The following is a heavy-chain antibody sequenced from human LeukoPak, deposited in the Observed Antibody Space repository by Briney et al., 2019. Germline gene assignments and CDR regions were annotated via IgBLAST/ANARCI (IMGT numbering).Heavy chain of an antibody. Sequence: GESLKISCKGSGYSFNTYWIGWVRQMPGKGLEWMGRIDPSDSYTNYNPSFQGHVTISADRSISTAYLQWSSLKASDTAMYFCARSLFSSAYYFDSWGQGTLVTVSS. J-gene: IGHJ4*02. D-gene: IGHD3-22*01. CDR2: IDPSDSYT. CDR1: GYSFNTYW. CDR3: ARSLFSSAYYFDS. V-gene: IGHV5-10-1*01.